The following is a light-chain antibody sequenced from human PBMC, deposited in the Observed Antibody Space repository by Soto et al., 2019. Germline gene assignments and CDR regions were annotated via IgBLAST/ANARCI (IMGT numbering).Light chain of an antibody. Sequence: EIVLTQSPGTLSLSPGEGATLSCRASQSVSSSYLAWYQQKPGQAPRLLIHCASSRATGIPDRFSGSGSGTRLTLTISRLEPEDFAVYYCEQYGNSPPYTFGQGTKLEIK. J-gene: IGKJ2*01. CDR3: EQYGNSPPYT. V-gene: IGKV3-20*01. CDR2: CAS. CDR1: QSVSSSY.